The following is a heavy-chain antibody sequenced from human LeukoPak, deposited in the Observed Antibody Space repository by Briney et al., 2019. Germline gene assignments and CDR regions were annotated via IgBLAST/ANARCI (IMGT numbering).Heavy chain of an antibody. CDR2: INPSGGST. J-gene: IGHJ4*02. Sequence: ASVKVSSKASLCALTSYYMHWVRQAPGQGLEWMGIINPSGGSTSYAQKFQGRDTMTRDTSTSTVYMELSSLRSEDTAVYYCARVVDYGDYIGYWGQGTLVTVSS. CDR3: ARVVDYGDYIGY. V-gene: IGHV1-46*03. D-gene: IGHD4-17*01. CDR1: LCALTSYY.